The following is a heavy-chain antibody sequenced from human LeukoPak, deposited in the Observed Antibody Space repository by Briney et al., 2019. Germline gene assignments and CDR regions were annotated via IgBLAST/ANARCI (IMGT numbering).Heavy chain of an antibody. CDR3: ARGSDGLDV. D-gene: IGHD5-12*01. CDR1: GDTFSSNSAA. Sequence: SQTLSLTCAVSGDTFSSNSAAWHWIRQSPPRGLEWLARTYYRSNLYNDYAVSLKSRITINPDTSKNQFSLQLKSVIHEDTAVYYCARGSDGLDVWGQGTTVTVSS. CDR2: TYYRSNLYN. J-gene: IGHJ6*02. V-gene: IGHV6-1*01.